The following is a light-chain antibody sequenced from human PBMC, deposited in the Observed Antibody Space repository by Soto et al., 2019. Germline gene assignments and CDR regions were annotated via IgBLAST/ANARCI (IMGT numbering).Light chain of an antibody. CDR3: IQDYNYPPT. Sequence: ALQLTQSPSSLSASVGDRVTITCRASQGISSNLAWYQQKPGRAPKLLIFGASTLQSGVPSRFSGSGSGTDFTLTISSLQPEDFATYYCIQDYNYPPTFGQGTKVDIK. J-gene: IGKJ1*01. V-gene: IGKV1-6*01. CDR2: GAS. CDR1: QGISSN.